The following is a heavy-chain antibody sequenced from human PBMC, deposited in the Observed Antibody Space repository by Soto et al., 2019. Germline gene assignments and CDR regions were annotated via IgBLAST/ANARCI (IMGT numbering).Heavy chain of an antibody. Sequence: ASVKVSCKASGGTFSSYAISWVRQAPGQGLEWMGGIIPIFGTANYAQKFQGRVTITADESTSTAYMELSSLRSEDTAVYYCGRGVLGSGSHPYGMDVWGQGTTVTVSS. CDR3: GRGVLGSGSHPYGMDV. CDR1: GGTFSSYA. J-gene: IGHJ6*02. V-gene: IGHV1-69*13. D-gene: IGHD3-10*02. CDR2: IIPIFGTA.